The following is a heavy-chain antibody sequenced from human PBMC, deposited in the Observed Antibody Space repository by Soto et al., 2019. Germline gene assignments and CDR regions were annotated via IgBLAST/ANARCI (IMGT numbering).Heavy chain of an antibody. CDR3: ARGAGPIAAAGNWFDP. D-gene: IGHD6-13*01. J-gene: IGHJ5*02. CDR2: INHSGST. V-gene: IGHV4-34*01. Sequence: QVQLQQWGAGLLKPSETLSLTCAVYGGSFSGYYWSWIRQPPGKGLEWIGEINHSGSTNYNPSLKSRVTISVDTSKNQFSLKLSSVTAADTAVYYCARGAGPIAAAGNWFDPWGQGTLVTVSS. CDR1: GGSFSGYY.